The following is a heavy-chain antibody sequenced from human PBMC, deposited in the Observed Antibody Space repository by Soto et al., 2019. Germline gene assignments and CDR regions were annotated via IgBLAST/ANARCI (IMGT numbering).Heavy chain of an antibody. CDR1: GGSISSSSYY. V-gene: IGHV4-39*01. CDR3: ARHAFYYDSSGYDRPFDY. D-gene: IGHD3-22*01. J-gene: IGHJ4*02. Sequence: QLQLQESGPGLVKPSETLSLTCTVSGGSISSSSYYWGWIRQPPGKGLEWIGSIYYSGSTYYNPSLKSRGTISVDTSKNQCALKLSSVTAADTAVYYCARHAFYYDSSGYDRPFDYWGQGTLVTVSS. CDR2: IYYSGST.